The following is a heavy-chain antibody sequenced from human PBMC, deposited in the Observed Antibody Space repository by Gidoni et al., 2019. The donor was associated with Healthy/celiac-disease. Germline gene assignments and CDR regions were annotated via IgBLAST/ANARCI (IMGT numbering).Heavy chain of an antibody. CDR3: ARRGALDY. Sequence: EVQLVESGGDRVKPGGSLILSCAASGITFSSYSMNWVRQAPGKGMEWVSSISSSSSYIYYADSVKGRFTISRDNAKNSLYLQMNSLRAEDTAVYYCARRGALDYWGQGTLVTVSS. V-gene: IGHV3-21*01. D-gene: IGHD3-16*01. J-gene: IGHJ4*02. CDR1: GITFSSYS. CDR2: ISSSSSYI.